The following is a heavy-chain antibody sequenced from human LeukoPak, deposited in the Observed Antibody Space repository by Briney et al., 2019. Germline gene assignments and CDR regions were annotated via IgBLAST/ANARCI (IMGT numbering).Heavy chain of an antibody. J-gene: IGHJ2*01. V-gene: IGHV1-24*01. CDR2: FDPEDGET. D-gene: IGHD3-22*01. CDR3: ATAGLTRQRYFDL. Sequence: ASVKVSCKVSGYTLTELSMHWVRQAPGKGLEWMGGFDPEDGETIYAQKFQGRVTMTEDTSTDPAYMELSSLRSEDTGVYYCATAGLTRQRYFDLWGRGTLVPVSS. CDR1: GYTLTELS.